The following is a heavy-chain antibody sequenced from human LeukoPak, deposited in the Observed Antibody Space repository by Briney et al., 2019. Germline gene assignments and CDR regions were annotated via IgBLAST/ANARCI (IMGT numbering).Heavy chain of an antibody. D-gene: IGHD3-3*01. CDR2: ISYDGSNK. V-gene: IGHV3-30-3*01. J-gene: IGHJ6*03. Sequence: GGSLRLSCAAPGFTFSSYAMHWVRQAPGKGLEWVAVISYDGSNKYYADSVKGRFTISRDNSKNTLYLQMNSLRAEDTAVYYCARATRDANYDFWSGSQFRYYYYMDVWGKGTTVTVSS. CDR1: GFTFSSYA. CDR3: ARATRDANYDFWSGSQFRYYYYMDV.